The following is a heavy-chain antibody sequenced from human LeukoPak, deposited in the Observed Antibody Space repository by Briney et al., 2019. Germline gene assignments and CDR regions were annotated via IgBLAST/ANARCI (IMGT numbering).Heavy chain of an antibody. V-gene: IGHV4-34*01. J-gene: IGHJ3*02. Sequence: SETLSLTCAVYGGSFSGYYWSWIRQPPGKGLEWIGETNHSGSTNHNPSLKSRVTISVDTSKNQFSLKLSSVTAADTAVYYCANSPRVGATSAFDIWGQGTMVTVSS. CDR3: ANSPRVGATSAFDI. CDR2: TNHSGST. CDR1: GGSFSGYY. D-gene: IGHD1-26*01.